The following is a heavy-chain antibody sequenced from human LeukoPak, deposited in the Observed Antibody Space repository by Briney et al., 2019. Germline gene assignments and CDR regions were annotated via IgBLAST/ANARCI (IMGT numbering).Heavy chain of an antibody. CDR3: ARDAEGYFDY. CDR2: IYYSGST. J-gene: IGHJ4*02. V-gene: IGHV4-59*01. CDR1: GGSISSYY. Sequence: PSETLSLTCTVSGGSISSYYWSWIRQPPGKGLEWIGYIYYSGSTNCNPSLKSRVTISVDTSKNQFSLKLSSVTAADTAVYYCARDAEGYFDYWGQGTLVTVSS.